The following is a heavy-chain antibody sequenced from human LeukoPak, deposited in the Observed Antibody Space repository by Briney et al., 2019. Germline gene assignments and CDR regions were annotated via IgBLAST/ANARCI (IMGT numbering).Heavy chain of an antibody. V-gene: IGHV1-69*13. Sequence: ASVKVSCKASGGTFSSYAISWVRQAPGKGLEWMGGIIPIFGTANYAQKFQGRVTITADESTSTAYMELSSLRSEDTAVYYCARSQAHCGSGGSCYFTYYYYGIDVWGKGTTVTVSS. CDR3: ARSQAHCGSGGSCYFTYYYYGIDV. CDR2: IIPIFGTA. J-gene: IGHJ6*04. CDR1: GGTFSSYA. D-gene: IGHD2-15*01.